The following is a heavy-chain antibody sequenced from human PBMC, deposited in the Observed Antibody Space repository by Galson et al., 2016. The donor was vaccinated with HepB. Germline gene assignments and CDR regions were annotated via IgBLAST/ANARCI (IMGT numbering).Heavy chain of an antibody. V-gene: IGHV3-23*01. CDR1: GFTFINYA. Sequence: SLRLSCAASGFTFINYAMTWVRQAPGKGLEWVSSISGSGGSTYYADSVKGRFTISRDNSKNTLYLQMNSLRAEDTALYFCAKCRSSDSGSCPNYWGQGTRVTVSS. J-gene: IGHJ4*02. CDR3: AKCRSSDSGSCPNY. D-gene: IGHD1-26*01. CDR2: ISGSGGST.